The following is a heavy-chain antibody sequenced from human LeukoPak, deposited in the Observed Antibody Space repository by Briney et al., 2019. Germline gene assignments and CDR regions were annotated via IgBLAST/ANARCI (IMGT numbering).Heavy chain of an antibody. J-gene: IGHJ3*02. CDR1: GYIFSNYW. D-gene: IGHD3-3*01. CDR3: ARPNNYDFWSGYYGGAFDI. V-gene: IGHV3-48*01. CDR2: ISSSSSTI. Sequence: GGSLRLSCAASGYIFSNYWMNWVRQAPGKGLEWVSYISSSSSTIYYADSVKGRFTISRDNAKNSLYLQMNSLRAEDTAVYYCARPNNYDFWSGYYGGAFDIWGQGTMVTVSS.